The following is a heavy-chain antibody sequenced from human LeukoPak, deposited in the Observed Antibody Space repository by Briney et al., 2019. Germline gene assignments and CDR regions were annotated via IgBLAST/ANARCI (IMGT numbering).Heavy chain of an antibody. V-gene: IGHV5-51*01. CDR2: IYPGDSDT. J-gene: IGHJ4*02. CDR1: GYSFTNYW. CDR3: ARWGPRTYYYDSSDYPPDY. D-gene: IGHD3-22*01. Sequence: GESPKISCKGSGYSFTNYWIGWVRQMPGKGLEWMGIIYPGDSDTRYSPSFQGQVTISADKSISTAYLQWSSLKASDTAMYYCARWGPRTYYYDSSDYPPDYWGQGTLVTDPS.